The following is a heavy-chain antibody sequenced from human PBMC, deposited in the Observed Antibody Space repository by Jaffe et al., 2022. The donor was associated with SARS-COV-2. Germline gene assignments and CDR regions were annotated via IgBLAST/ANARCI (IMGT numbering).Heavy chain of an antibody. V-gene: IGHV4-39*01. J-gene: IGHJ4*02. Sequence: QLQLQESGPGLVKPSETLSLTCTVSGDSIISGTYYWGWIRQPPGKGLEWIGSFYNSGSTYYNPSLRSRVTISVDTSRSQFSLKLSSVTAADTAIYYCVIFAGYWGQGILVTVSS. CDR3: VIFAGY. CDR1: GDSIISGTYY. CDR2: FYNSGST.